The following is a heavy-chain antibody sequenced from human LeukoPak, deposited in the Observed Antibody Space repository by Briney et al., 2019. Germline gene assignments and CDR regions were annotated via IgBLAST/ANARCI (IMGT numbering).Heavy chain of an antibody. CDR3: ARGGGFGELLRFYDY. CDR2: INRSGST. D-gene: IGHD3-10*01. Sequence: SETLSLTCAVYGGSFSGYYWSWIRQPPGKGLEWIGEINRSGSTNYNPSLKSRVTISVDTSKNQFSLKLSSVTAADTAVYYCARGGGFGELLRFYDYWGQGTLVTVSS. CDR1: GGSFSGYY. J-gene: IGHJ4*02. V-gene: IGHV4-34*01.